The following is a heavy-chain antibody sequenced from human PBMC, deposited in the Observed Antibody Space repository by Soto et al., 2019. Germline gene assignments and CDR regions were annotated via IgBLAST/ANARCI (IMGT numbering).Heavy chain of an antibody. CDR2: ISGSGDTT. Sequence: HPGGSLRLSCAGSGFTFSSYAMSWVRQAPGKGLEWVPAISGSGDTTYYADSVKGRFTISRDNSKNTLYLQMNSLRVEDTAVYYCANDNTAMAHYYYYYGMDVWGQGTTVTVSS. D-gene: IGHD5-18*01. CDR3: ANDNTAMAHYYYYYGMDV. J-gene: IGHJ6*02. CDR1: GFTFSSYA. V-gene: IGHV3-23*01.